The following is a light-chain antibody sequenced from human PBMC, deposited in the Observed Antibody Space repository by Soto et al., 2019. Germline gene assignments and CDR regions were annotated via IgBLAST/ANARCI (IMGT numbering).Light chain of an antibody. CDR1: SDDVGFYDY. CDR3: CSYAGSYTLV. Sequence: QSALTQPRSVSGSPRQSVTMSCTGTSDDVGFYDYVSWYQHHPGKAPKLIIYDVSKRPSGVPDRFSGSKSGNTASLTISGLQAEDEADYYCCSYAGSYTLVFGGGTQLTVL. J-gene: IGLJ2*01. CDR2: DVS. V-gene: IGLV2-11*01.